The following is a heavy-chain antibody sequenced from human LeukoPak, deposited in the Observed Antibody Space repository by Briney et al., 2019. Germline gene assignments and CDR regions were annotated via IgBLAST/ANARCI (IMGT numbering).Heavy chain of an antibody. J-gene: IGHJ3*02. CDR3: AKSNGYGLVDI. Sequence: GSLRLSCAASGFTFSSYWMSWVRLPPRKGLEWIGNIFYSGGTYYNQSLQSRVTISLDTSRNQFSLKPNSVTAADTAVYYCAKSNGYGLVDIWGQGTMVTVSS. D-gene: IGHD3-10*01. V-gene: IGHV4-4*02. CDR1: GFTFSSYW. CDR2: IFYSGGT.